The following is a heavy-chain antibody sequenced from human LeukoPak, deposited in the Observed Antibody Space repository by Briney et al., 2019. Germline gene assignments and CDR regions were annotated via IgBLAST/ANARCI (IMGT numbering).Heavy chain of an antibody. Sequence: GGSLRLPCAASGFTFSDYYMTWIRQAPGKGLESVAYISGSGSVIVYADSVKGRFTISRDNAQNSLYLQMNSLTDEDTAVYYCSRDPRPCDYWGQGTLVTVSS. CDR1: GFTFSDYY. CDR3: SRDPRPCDY. J-gene: IGHJ4*02. V-gene: IGHV3-11*04. CDR2: ISGSGSVI.